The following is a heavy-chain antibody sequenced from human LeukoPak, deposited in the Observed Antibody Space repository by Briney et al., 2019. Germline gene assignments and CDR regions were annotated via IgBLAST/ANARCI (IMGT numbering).Heavy chain of an antibody. Sequence: GGSLRLSCAASGFPFSTYAMNWVRQAPGKGLEWVAVISNDGSDKHHADSVKGRFTVSRDNSKHTVYLQMDRLRVEDTAIYYCVREGTYFFASGSFQGYYFDNWGQGTLVTVSS. J-gene: IGHJ4*02. V-gene: IGHV3-30*03. D-gene: IGHD3-10*01. CDR2: ISNDGSDK. CDR3: VREGTYFFASGSFQGYYFDN. CDR1: GFPFSTYA.